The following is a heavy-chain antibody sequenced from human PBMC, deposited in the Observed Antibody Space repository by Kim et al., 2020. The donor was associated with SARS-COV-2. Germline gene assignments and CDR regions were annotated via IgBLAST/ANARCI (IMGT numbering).Heavy chain of an antibody. V-gene: IGHV7-4-1*02. CDR3: ARDLYDIWFDYYYYGMDV. J-gene: IGHJ6*02. CDR1: GYTFTSYA. Sequence: ASVKVSCKASGYTFTSYAMNWVRQAPGQGLEWMGWINTNTGNPTYAQGFTGRFVFSLDTSVSTAYLQISSLKAEDTAVYYCARDLYDIWFDYYYYGMDVWGQGTTVTVSS. CDR2: INTNTGNP. D-gene: IGHD3-9*01.